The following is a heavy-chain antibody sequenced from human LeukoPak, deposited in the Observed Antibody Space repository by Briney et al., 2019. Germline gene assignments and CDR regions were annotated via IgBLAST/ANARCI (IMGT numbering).Heavy chain of an antibody. Sequence: GGSLRLSCAASGFTFSDYGMNWVRQAPGKGLEWLSFVSGKSRAIYYADSVKGRFTISRDNAKESVYLQMNSLRAGDTAVYYCARDKEIQLWSTDHIYDALNIWGQGTMVTVSS. CDR2: VSGKSRAI. D-gene: IGHD5-18*01. CDR3: ARDKEIQLWSTDHIYDALNI. J-gene: IGHJ3*02. V-gene: IGHV3-48*04. CDR1: GFTFSDYG.